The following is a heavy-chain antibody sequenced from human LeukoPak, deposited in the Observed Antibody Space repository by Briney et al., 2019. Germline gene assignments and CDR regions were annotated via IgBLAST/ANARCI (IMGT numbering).Heavy chain of an antibody. CDR2: IYPGDSDT. Sequence: GESLKISCKGSGYSFTNYWIGWVRQMPGKGLEWMGIIYPGDSDTRYSPSFQGKVTISADKSISTAYLQWSSLKASDTAMYYCARSYDILTDPLDAFDIWGQGTMVTVSS. CDR1: GYSFTNYW. J-gene: IGHJ3*02. D-gene: IGHD3-9*01. CDR3: ARSYDILTDPLDAFDI. V-gene: IGHV5-51*01.